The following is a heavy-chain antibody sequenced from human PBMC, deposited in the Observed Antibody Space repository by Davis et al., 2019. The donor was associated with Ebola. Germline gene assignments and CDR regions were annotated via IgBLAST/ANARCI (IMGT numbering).Heavy chain of an antibody. Sequence: PGGSLRLSCAASGFTFDDYGMSWVRQAPGKGLEWVSGINWNGGSTGYADSVKGRFTISRDNAKNSLYLQMNSLRAEDTALYYCARDRSYDFWGGYYNGYYYYYMDVWGKGTTVTVSS. J-gene: IGHJ6*03. CDR3: ARDRSYDFWGGYYNGYYYYYMDV. D-gene: IGHD3-3*01. CDR2: INWNGGST. CDR1: GFTFDDYG. V-gene: IGHV3-20*04.